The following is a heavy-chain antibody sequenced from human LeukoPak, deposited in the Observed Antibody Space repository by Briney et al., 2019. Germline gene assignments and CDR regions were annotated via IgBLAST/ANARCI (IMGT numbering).Heavy chain of an antibody. V-gene: IGHV3-30*01. CDR1: GFTFSSCA. D-gene: IGHD6-13*01. CDR3: ARGRTAAAVYFDY. CDR2: ISYDGSNK. J-gene: IGHJ4*02. Sequence: GGSLRLSCAASGFTFSSCAMHWVRQAPGKGLEWVAVISYDGSNKYYADSVKGRFTISRDNSKNTLYLQTNSLRAEDTAVYYCARGRTAAAVYFDYWGQGTLVTVSS.